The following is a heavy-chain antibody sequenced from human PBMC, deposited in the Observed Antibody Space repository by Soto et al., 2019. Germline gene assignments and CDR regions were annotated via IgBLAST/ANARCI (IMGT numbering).Heavy chain of an antibody. D-gene: IGHD2-2*01. CDR1: GGSISSSSYY. Sequence: QLQLQESGPGLVKPSETLSLTCTVSGGSISSSSYYWGWIRQPPGKGLEWIGSIYYSGSTYYNPSLKSRVTISVDTSKNQFSLKLGSVTAADTAVYYCARQGCSSTSCYYDYWGQGTLVTVSS. V-gene: IGHV4-39*01. J-gene: IGHJ4*02. CDR3: ARQGCSSTSCYYDY. CDR2: IYYSGST.